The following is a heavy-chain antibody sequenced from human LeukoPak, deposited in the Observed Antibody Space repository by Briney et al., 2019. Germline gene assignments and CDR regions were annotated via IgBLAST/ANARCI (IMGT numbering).Heavy chain of an antibody. CDR1: GGSISSSSYY. CDR3: ARHIAIAGLRGFDS. D-gene: IGHD6-19*01. Sequence: SETLSLTCTVSGGSISSSSYYWGWIRQPPGKGLEWIGSIYYSGSTYYNPSLKSRVTISVDTSKNQFSLKLSSVTAADTAVYYCARHIAIAGLRGFDSWGQGTLVTVSS. V-gene: IGHV4-39*01. J-gene: IGHJ4*02. CDR2: IYYSGST.